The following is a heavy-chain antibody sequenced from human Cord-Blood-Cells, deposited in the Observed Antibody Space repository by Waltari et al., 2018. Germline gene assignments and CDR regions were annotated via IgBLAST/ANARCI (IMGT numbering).Heavy chain of an antibody. J-gene: IGHJ4*02. D-gene: IGHD1-26*01. CDR2: RNPNSGNT. CDR3: ARSSSGSYDY. CDR1: GSTFPSYD. V-gene: IGHV1-8*01. Sequence: QVQPVQSGAEANKPGASVKVSCKASGSTFPSYDINLVRQATGQGLEWMGWRNPNSGNTGYAQKFQGRVTMTRNTSISTAYMELSSLRSEDTAVYYCARSSSGSYDYWGQGTLVTVSS.